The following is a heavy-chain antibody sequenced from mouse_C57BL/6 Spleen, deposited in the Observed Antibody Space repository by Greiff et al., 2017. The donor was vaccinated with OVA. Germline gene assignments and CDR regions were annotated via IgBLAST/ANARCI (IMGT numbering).Heavy chain of an antibody. V-gene: IGHV1-82*01. CDR2: IYPGDGDT. CDR1: GYAFSSSW. CDR3: ARQEEYFDV. Sequence: VQLQQSGPELVKPGASVKISCKASGYAFSSSWMNWVKQRPGKGLEWIGRIYPGDGDTNYNGKFKGKATLTADKSSSTAYMQLSSLTSEDSAVYFCARQEEYFDVWGTGTTVTVSS. J-gene: IGHJ1*03.